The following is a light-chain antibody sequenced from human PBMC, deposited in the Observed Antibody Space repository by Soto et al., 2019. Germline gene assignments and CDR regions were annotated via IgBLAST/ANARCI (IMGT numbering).Light chain of an antibody. J-gene: IGKJ5*01. CDR3: QHLYSYPIT. CDR1: QGFSSY. CDR2: AAS. Sequence: DIQLTQSPSFLSASVGDRVTITCRASQGFSSYLAWYQQKPGKAPKLLIYAASTLQSGVPSRFSGSGSGTEFTVTFSSLQPEDFATYTCQHLYSYPITVGQGTLPDIK. V-gene: IGKV1-9*01.